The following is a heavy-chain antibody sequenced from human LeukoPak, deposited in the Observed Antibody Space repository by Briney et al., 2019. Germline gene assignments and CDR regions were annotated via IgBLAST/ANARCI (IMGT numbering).Heavy chain of an antibody. CDR2: ISYDGSNK. V-gene: IGHV3-30*04. Sequence: GESLTLSCAASGFTFSNYAMYWVRHAPPQGMKYVAVISYDGSNKYYADSVRGRFTISRDNSKITLYLQMNSLRAEDTAVYYCARAYCSGGTCYSATDWGQGTLVTVSS. J-gene: IGHJ4*02. CDR3: ARAYCSGGTCYSATD. D-gene: IGHD2-15*01. CDR1: GFTFSNYA.